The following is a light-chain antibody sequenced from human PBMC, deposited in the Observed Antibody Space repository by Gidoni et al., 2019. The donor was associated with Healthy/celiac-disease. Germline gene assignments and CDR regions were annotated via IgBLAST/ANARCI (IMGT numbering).Light chain of an antibody. J-gene: IGKJ2*03. Sequence: EIVLTQSPATLSLSPGERATISCRASQSVSSYLAWYQQKPGQAPRLLIYDASNRATGIPARFSGSGSGTDFTLTISSLEPEDFAVYYCQQRSNWPPNSFXQXTKLEIK. V-gene: IGKV3-11*01. CDR3: QQRSNWPPNS. CDR2: DAS. CDR1: QSVSSY.